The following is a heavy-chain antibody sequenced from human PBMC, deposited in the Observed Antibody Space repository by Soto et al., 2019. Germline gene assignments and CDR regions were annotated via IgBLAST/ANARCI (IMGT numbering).Heavy chain of an antibody. J-gene: IGHJ4*01. CDR3: ARDSGYFSVASVNHYLDR. V-gene: IGHV3-7*01. CDR2: IKMDASEN. CDR1: EFTFGTDW. Sequence: GSLRLTCTASEFTFGTDWMSWVRQAPGKGLEWLSTIKMDASENKYLDSVKGRFTMSRDNDKNSLYLQMDSLRAEDTAVYYCARDSGYFSVASVNHYLDRLGHGTLFTFPP. D-gene: IGHD3-22*01.